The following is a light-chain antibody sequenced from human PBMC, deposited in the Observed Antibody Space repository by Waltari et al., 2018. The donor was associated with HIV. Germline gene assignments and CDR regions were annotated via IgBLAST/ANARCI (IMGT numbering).Light chain of an antibody. Sequence: DIQMTQSPSTLAASVGDTVTITCRASRSISSWLAWYQQKPGKAPKLLIYRASSLESGDPSRFSGSGSGTEFTLTITSLQPDDFATYYCQQYTSYCDFGQGTKLEIK. CDR2: RAS. CDR1: RSISSW. CDR3: QQYTSYCD. J-gene: IGKJ2*01. V-gene: IGKV1-5*03.